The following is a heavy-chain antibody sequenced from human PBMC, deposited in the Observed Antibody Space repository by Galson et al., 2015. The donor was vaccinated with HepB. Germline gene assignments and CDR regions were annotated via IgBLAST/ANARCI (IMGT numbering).Heavy chain of an antibody. CDR2: IIPISATA. D-gene: IGHD3-16*02. CDR3: ARDYLWGTYRYMGY. CDR1: GSTFSSYA. V-gene: IGHV1-69*13. J-gene: IGHJ4*02. Sequence: SVKVSCKVSGSTFSSYAISWVRQAPGQGLEWMGGIIPISATANYAQKFQGRVTITADDSTSTAYMELTSLRSEDTAVYYCARDYLWGTYRYMGYWGQGTLVTVSS.